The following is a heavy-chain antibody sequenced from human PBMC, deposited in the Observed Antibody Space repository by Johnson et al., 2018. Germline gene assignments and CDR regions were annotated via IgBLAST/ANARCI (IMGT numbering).Heavy chain of an antibody. CDR3: ARVSEKGTPPGGDS. CDR2: INNDGSNI. V-gene: IGHV3-74*02. J-gene: IGHJ4*02. Sequence: VQLVQSGGGVVQPGRSLTLSCAASRFTLSGYWMHWLRQAPGKGLVWVSRINNDGSNIRYADSVKGRFTISRDNAKNTLYLQMNSLRDEDTAVYYCARVSEKGTPPGGDSWGQGTLVSVSS. D-gene: IGHD1-26*01. CDR1: RFTLSGYW.